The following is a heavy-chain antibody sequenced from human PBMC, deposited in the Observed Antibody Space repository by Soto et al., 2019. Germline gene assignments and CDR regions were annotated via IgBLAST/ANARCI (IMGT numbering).Heavy chain of an antibody. CDR3: ARRYRGSRLDF. D-gene: IGHD1-26*01. Sequence: AAVKVSCKASGYTFNTYNMYWVRQAPGQGLEWMGVINPSIGSTNYAQKFQGRVIMTRDTSTSTVYMELSTLRSDDTAVYYCARRYRGSRLDFWGQGTLVTVSA. J-gene: IGHJ4*02. CDR1: GYTFNTYN. V-gene: IGHV1-46*02. CDR2: INPSIGST.